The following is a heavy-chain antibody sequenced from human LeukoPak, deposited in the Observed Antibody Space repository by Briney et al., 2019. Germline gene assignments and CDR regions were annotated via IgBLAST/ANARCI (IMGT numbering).Heavy chain of an antibody. CDR2: ISWDGGST. J-gene: IGHJ4*02. Sequence: GGSLRLSCAASGFTFDDYAMHWVRQAPGKGLEWVSLISWDGGSTYYADSVKGRFTISRDNSKNSLYLQMNSLRAEDTALYYCAKDRGGSSSWGFDYWGQGTLVTVSS. D-gene: IGHD6-13*01. CDR3: AKDRGGSSSWGFDY. CDR1: GFTFDDYA. V-gene: IGHV3-43D*03.